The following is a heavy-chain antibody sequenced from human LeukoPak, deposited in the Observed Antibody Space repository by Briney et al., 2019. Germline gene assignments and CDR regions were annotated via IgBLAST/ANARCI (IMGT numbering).Heavy chain of an antibody. D-gene: IGHD3-10*01. J-gene: IGHJ4*02. Sequence: GGSLRLSCAASGFTFSSYWMSWVRQAPGKGLEWVANIKQDGSEKYYVDSVKGRFTISRDNAKNSLYLRMNSLRAEDTAVYYCGGSRGTFDYWGQGTLVTVSS. CDR2: IKQDGSEK. V-gene: IGHV3-7*01. CDR3: GGSRGTFDY. CDR1: GFTFSSYW.